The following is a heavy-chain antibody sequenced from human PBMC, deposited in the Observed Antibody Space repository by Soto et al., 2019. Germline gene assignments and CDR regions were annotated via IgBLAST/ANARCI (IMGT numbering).Heavy chain of an antibody. D-gene: IGHD3-10*01. CDR3: TREGSAPYYYYGMDA. V-gene: IGHV1-18*01. CDR1: GYTFTTYG. J-gene: IGHJ6*02. CDR2: INTHNGNT. Sequence: EASVKVSCKASGYTFTTYGISWVRQAPGQGLEWLGWINTHNGNTNYAQNLQGRVIMTADTSTNTAYMELRSLRSDDTAIYYCTREGSAPYYYYGMDAWGQGTTVTV.